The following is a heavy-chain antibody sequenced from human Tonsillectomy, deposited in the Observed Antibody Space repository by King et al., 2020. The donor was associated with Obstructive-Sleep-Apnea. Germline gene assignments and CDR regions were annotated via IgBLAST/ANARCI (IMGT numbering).Heavy chain of an antibody. D-gene: IGHD1-26*01. J-gene: IGHJ4*02. CDR1: GFTFSNYA. CDR3: ARTTPFDY. Sequence: VQLVESGGGVVQPGRSLRLSCAASGFTFSNYAMHWVRQAPGEGLEWVAVISFDGTNTYYADSVQGRFTISLDNSKNTLYLQVNSLRAEDTALYYCARTTPFDYWGQGTLVTVSS. CDR2: ISFDGTNT. V-gene: IGHV3-30*04.